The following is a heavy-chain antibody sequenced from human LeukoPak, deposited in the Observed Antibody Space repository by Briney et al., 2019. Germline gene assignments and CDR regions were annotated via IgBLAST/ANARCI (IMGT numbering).Heavy chain of an antibody. J-gene: IGHJ4*02. CDR2: IYYSGST. D-gene: IGHD3-9*01. Sequence: PSETLSLTCTVSGGSISSYYWSWIRQPPGKGLEWIGYIYYSGSTNYNPSLKSRVTISVDTSKNQFSLKLSSVTAADTAVYYSASYDILTGYFDYWGQGTLVTVSS. CDR1: GGSISSYY. V-gene: IGHV4-59*12. CDR3: ASYDILTGYFDY.